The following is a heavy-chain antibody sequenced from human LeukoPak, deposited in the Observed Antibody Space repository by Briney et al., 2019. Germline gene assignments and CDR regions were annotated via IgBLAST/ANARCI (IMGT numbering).Heavy chain of an antibody. Sequence: GGSLRLSCAASGFTFYLHAMTWVRQAPGRGLEWVSTISGGTGVTYYADSVKGRFTISRDNSKNTLFLKMTSLRVEDTAVYYCATEPIMGDYFDHWGQGTLVTVSP. CDR2: ISGGTGVT. CDR1: GFTFYLHA. V-gene: IGHV3-23*01. J-gene: IGHJ4*02. CDR3: ATEPIMGDYFDH.